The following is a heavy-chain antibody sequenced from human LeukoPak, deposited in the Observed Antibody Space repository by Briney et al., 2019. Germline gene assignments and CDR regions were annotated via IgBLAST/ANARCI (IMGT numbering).Heavy chain of an antibody. J-gene: IGHJ6*02. Sequence: TGGSLRLSSAAPGFLVTSNYMNWGRPAPGKGLGWSAVPSSGGSAHYADSVKGRLTISRDNSKNTLYLQMNSVRAEDMAVYYCAKDRSGYLAVADLYYYGMDVWGQGTTVTVSS. CDR1: GFLVTSNY. D-gene: IGHD6-19*01. V-gene: IGHV3-53*05. CDR3: AKDRSGYLAVADLYYYGMDV. CDR2: PSSGGSA.